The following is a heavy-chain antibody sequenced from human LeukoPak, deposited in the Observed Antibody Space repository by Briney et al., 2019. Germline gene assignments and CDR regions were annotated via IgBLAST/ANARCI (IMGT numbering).Heavy chain of an antibody. Sequence: PGGSLRLTCAASGFTFDVNAIHWDRQAPGKGLEWVSLISGDGDSTYYADSVEGRFTIARDNSKNSLYLQMNSLRTEDTALYYCAKVGHGGFDFWGQGTLVTVSS. J-gene: IGHJ4*02. V-gene: IGHV3-43*02. D-gene: IGHD5-24*01. CDR1: GFTFDVNA. CDR3: AKVGHGGFDF. CDR2: ISGDGDST.